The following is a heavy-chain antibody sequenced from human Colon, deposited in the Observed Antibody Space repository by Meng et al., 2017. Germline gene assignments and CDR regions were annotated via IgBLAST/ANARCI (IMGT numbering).Heavy chain of an antibody. CDR3: ARVNGDFDEAWFDP. CDR1: GASVSSDSHY. J-gene: IGHJ5*02. D-gene: IGHD4-17*01. Sequence: QVPLRASGPGLVSPSEPLSLTCTVSGASVSSDSHYWSWIRQSPGKGLEWIGYIYYTGNTNYNPSLASRVSMSLDTSKNHFSLHLTSVTAADTAIYYCARVNGDFDEAWFDPWGQGTLVTVPS. V-gene: IGHV4-61*03. CDR2: IYYTGNT.